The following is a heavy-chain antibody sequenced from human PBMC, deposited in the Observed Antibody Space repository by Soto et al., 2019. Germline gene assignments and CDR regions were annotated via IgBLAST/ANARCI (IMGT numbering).Heavy chain of an antibody. Sequence: GGSLRLSCAASGFTFSSYGMTWVRQAPGKGLEWVSFSSATGAGTYYADSVKGRFTISRDNSKNTLYLQMTSLRADDTAVYYCAKDRRAGGNYGFYSDFWGQGALVTVS. CDR3: AKDRRAGGNYGFYSDF. CDR2: SSATGAGT. V-gene: IGHV3-23*01. CDR1: GFTFSSYG. J-gene: IGHJ4*02. D-gene: IGHD1-7*01.